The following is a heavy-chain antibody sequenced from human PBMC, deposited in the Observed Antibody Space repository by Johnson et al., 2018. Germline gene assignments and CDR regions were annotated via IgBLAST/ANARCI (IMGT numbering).Heavy chain of an antibody. J-gene: IGHJ6*02. D-gene: IGHD5-18*01. CDR1: GGTFNSYA. V-gene: IGHV1-69*12. CDR3: ARDEATGMARVYYGMDI. CDR2: VIPVFRSA. Sequence: QVQLVQSGAEVKKPGSSVNVSCKASGGTFNSYAIAWVRQAPGQGLEWLGGVIPVFRSAHYAQKFQGRVTIAAHESSSTAYMELRGLTSDDSAVYYCARDEATGMARVYYGMDIWGQATTVTVSS.